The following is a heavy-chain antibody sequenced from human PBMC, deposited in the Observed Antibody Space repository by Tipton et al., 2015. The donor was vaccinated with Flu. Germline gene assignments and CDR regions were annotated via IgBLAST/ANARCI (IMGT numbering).Heavy chain of an antibody. CDR2: ISGGAGGT. CDR1: GFTFSIYA. J-gene: IGHJ5*01. CDR3: AKVIPEKGSGLDS. Sequence: GSLRLSCAASGFTFSIYAMSWVRQAPGKRLEWISAISGGAGGTYYADSVKGRFNISRDNSKNMLYLRMDSLSAEDTAIYYCAKVIPEKGSGLDSWGQESWSPSRQ. V-gene: IGHV3-23*01.